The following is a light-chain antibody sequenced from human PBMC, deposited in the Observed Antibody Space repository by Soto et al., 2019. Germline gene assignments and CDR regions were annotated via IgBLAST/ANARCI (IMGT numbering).Light chain of an antibody. V-gene: IGKV3-20*01. J-gene: IGKJ1*01. CDR3: QQYGSSRT. CDR1: QSVSSSY. Sequence: ESVLTESPGTLSLSPGERATLSCRASQSVSSSYLAWYQQKPGQAPRLLIYGASSRATGIPDRFSGSGSGTDFTLTISILEPEDFAVYYCQQYGSSRTFGQGTKVDI. CDR2: GAS.